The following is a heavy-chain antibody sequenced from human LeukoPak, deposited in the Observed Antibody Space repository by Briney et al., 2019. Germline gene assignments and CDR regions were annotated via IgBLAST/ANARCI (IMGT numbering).Heavy chain of an antibody. CDR2: ISSTSSHT. Sequence: GGSLRLSCAASGFTFSDSYMSWIRQAAGKGLEWISYISSTSSHTNYADSVKGRFTISRDNAKRSLYLQMNSLRAEDTAVYYCARGSARWFDPWGQGTLVTVSS. V-gene: IGHV3-11*05. CDR3: ARGSARWFDP. J-gene: IGHJ5*02. CDR1: GFTFSDSY.